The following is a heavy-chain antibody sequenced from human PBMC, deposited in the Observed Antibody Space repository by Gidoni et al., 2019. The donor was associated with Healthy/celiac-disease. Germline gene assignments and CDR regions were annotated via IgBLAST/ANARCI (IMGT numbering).Heavy chain of an antibody. V-gene: IGHV3-9*01. CDR3: AKDLDRGEYYYYGMDV. Sequence: EVQLVESGGGLVQPGRSLRLSCAASGFTFDDYAMHWVRQAPGKGLEWVSGISWNSGSIGYADSVKGRFTISRDNAKNSLYLQMNSLRAEDTALYYCAKDLDRGEYYYYGMDVWGQGTTVTVSS. D-gene: IGHD3-16*01. CDR1: GFTFDDYA. CDR2: ISWNSGSI. J-gene: IGHJ6*02.